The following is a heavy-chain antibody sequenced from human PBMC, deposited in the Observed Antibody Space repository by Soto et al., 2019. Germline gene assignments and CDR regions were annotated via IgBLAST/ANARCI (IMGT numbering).Heavy chain of an antibody. V-gene: IGHV3-48*01. CDR2: ISSSSSTI. CDR1: GFTFSSYS. CDR3: ARGSPDAFWGVIVGYYYYYMDV. D-gene: IGHD3-16*02. J-gene: IGHJ6*03. Sequence: PGGSLRLSCAASGFTFSSYSMNWVRQAPGKGLEWVSYISSSSSTIYYADSVKGRFTISRDNAKSSLYLQMNSLRAEDTAVYYYARGSPDAFWGVIVGYYYYYMDVWGKGTTVTVSS.